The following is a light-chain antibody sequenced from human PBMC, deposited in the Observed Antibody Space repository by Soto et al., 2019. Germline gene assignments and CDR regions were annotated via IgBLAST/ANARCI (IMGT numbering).Light chain of an antibody. CDR3: ASYTDYIPLVI. V-gene: IGLV2-14*01. J-gene: IGLJ2*01. CDR2: DVT. Sequence: QSALTQPASVSGSPGQSIAISCTGSSSDIGAYNYVSWYQHHPGKAPKLIIYDVTSRPSGVSSRFSGAKSGNAASLIISGLQPEDEADYFCASYTDYIPLVIFGGGTKVTVL. CDR1: SSDIGAYNY.